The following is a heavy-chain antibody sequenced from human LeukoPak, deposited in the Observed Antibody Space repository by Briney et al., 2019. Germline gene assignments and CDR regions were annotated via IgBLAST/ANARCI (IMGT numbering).Heavy chain of an antibody. CDR1: GFTFSSYE. V-gene: IGHV3-48*03. CDR3: ATEPRRAMGVTFFDY. D-gene: IGHD5-18*01. Sequence: GGSLRLSCAASGFTFSSYEMNWVRQAPGKGLEWVSYISSSGSTIYYADSVKGRFTISRDNAKNSLYLQMNSLRAEDTAVYYCATEPRRAMGVTFFDYWGQGTLVTVSS. CDR2: ISSSGSTI. J-gene: IGHJ4*02.